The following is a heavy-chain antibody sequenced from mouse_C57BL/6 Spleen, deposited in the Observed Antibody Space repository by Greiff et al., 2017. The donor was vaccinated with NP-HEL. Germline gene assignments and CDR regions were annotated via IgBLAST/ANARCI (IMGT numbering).Heavy chain of an antibody. Sequence: VKLQESGAELVKPGASVKLSCKASGYTFTEYTIHWVKQRSGQGLEWIGWFYPGSGSIKYNEKFKDKATLTADKSSSTVYMELRRLTSEDSAVYMCARDEDRDYSKSDSCFAVWGTGTTVTVSS. CDR2: FYPGSGSI. V-gene: IGHV1-62-2*01. J-gene: IGHJ1*03. D-gene: IGHD2-5*01. CDR3: ARDEDRDYSKSDSCFAV. CDR1: GYTFTEYT.